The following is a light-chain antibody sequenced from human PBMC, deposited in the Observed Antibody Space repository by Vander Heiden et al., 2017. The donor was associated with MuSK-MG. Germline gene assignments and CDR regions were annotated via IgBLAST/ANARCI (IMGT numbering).Light chain of an antibody. Sequence: EIVMTQSPATLSVSPGERATLSCRASQTVGSNLAWYQQKPGQAPRLLIYGASTRATGIPARFSGSGSAKGFTRDFSLTISSLQSEDFAVYYCQQDNDWPRTFGQGTRVEIK. J-gene: IGKJ1*01. V-gene: IGKV3D-15*01. CDR1: QTVGSN. CDR3: QQDNDWPRT. CDR2: GAS.